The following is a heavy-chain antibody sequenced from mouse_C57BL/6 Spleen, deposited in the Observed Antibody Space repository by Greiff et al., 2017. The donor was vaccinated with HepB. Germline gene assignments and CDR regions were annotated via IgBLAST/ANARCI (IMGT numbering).Heavy chain of an antibody. Sequence: VQLQQPGAELVRPGSSVKLSCKASGYTFTSYWMHWVKQRPIQGLEWIGNIDPSDSETHYNQKFKDKATLTVDKSSSTAYMQLSSLTSEDSAVYYCASGGLRRGYYYAMDYWGQGTSVTVSS. D-gene: IGHD2-4*01. J-gene: IGHJ4*01. CDR2: IDPSDSET. CDR1: GYTFTSYW. V-gene: IGHV1-52*01. CDR3: ASGGLRRGYYYAMDY.